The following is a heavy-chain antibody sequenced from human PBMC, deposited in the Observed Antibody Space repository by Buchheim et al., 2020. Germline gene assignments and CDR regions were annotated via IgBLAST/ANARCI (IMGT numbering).Heavy chain of an antibody. J-gene: IGHJ4*02. CDR2: ISGSGVST. V-gene: IGHV3-23*01. D-gene: IGHD3-22*01. Sequence: EVQLSESGGGLVQPGGSLRLSCAASGFSFSNYAMRWVRQAPGRGLEWVSAISGSGVSTDYAASVQGRFTVSRDNSKNTLYLQMNSLRAEDTAVYFCAKDQDYYDTTGYPDYWGQGTL. CDR1: GFSFSNYA. CDR3: AKDQDYYDTTGYPDY.